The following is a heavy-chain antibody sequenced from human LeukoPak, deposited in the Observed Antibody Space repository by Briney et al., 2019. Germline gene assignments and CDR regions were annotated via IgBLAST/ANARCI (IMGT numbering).Heavy chain of an antibody. CDR1: GGTFSSYA. CDR3: ARAKGRYSNYASYYFDY. Sequence: SVKVSCRASGGTFSSYAISWVRQAPGQGLEWMGRIIPIFGTANYAQKFQGRVTITTDESTSTAYMELSSLRSEDTAVYYCARAKGRYSNYASYYFDYWGQGTLVTVSS. V-gene: IGHV1-69*05. J-gene: IGHJ4*02. D-gene: IGHD4-11*01. CDR2: IIPIFGTA.